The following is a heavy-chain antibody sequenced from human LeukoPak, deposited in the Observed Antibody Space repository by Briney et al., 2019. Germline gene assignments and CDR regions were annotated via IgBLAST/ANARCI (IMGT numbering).Heavy chain of an antibody. CDR3: AKASGDYLGPHRALDI. Sequence: GGSLKLSCTVSGFTVSSNSMSWVRQAPGKGLEGVSGLSGSGGITNYTNSVKGRFSISRDNSKNTMSLQMNSLGVEDTALYFCAKASGDYLGPHRALDIWGQGTQVTVS. V-gene: IGHV3-23*01. J-gene: IGHJ3*02. D-gene: IGHD4-11*01. CDR1: GFTVSSNS. CDR2: LSGSGGIT.